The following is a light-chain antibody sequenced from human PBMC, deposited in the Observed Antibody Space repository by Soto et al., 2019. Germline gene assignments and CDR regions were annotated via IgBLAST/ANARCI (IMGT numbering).Light chain of an antibody. CDR2: DVT. J-gene: IGLJ1*01. Sequence: QSALTQPPSVSGSPGQSVTISCTGTSSDVGGYDYVSWYQQHPGKAPKLLIYDVTKRPSGVPDRFSGSKSGNTASLTISGLQAEDEADFFCCSHGGSFPYVFGTGTKVTVL. V-gene: IGLV2-11*01. CDR1: SSDVGGYDY. CDR3: CSHGGSFPYV.